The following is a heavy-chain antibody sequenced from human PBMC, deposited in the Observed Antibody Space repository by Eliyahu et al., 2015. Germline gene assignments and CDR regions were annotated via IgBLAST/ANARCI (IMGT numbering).Heavy chain of an antibody. J-gene: IGHJ3*02. D-gene: IGHD6-6*01. CDR3: ARSDPRRRGSAGRPTDPEALDI. CDR1: GGSIXSGIYY. CDR2: ILTTGST. V-gene: IGHV4-61*02. Sequence: QVQLQESGPGLVKPSQTLSLTCSVSGGSIXSGIYYWAWIRQSAGKGLEWVGHILTTGSTTYHSSLKSRVSISLNTFNNQLSLKLNSVSASDTAVYFCARSDPRRRGSAGRPTDPEALDIWGQGTMVTVSS.